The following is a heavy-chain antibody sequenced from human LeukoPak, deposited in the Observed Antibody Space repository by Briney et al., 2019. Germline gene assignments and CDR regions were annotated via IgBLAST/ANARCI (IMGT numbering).Heavy chain of an antibody. V-gene: IGHV3-15*04. Sequence: GGSLRLSCAASGFSFSDAGMSWVRQIPGKGLEWVGRIESKTDGGTTAYAAPVKGRFTSSRDDSTNTLYLQMNSLKSEDTAVYSCTTYGSGRKFDYWGQGILVTVSS. CDR2: IESKTDGGTT. D-gene: IGHD3-10*01. J-gene: IGHJ4*02. CDR1: GFSFSDAG. CDR3: TTYGSGRKFDY.